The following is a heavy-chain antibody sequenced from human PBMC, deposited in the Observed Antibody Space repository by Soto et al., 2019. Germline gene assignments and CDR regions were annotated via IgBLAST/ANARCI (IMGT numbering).Heavy chain of an antibody. CDR1: GFTFSSYA. CDR3: ARGAYDSSGYYYSRYWYFDL. D-gene: IGHD3-22*01. CDR2: ISYDGSNK. V-gene: IGHV3-30-3*01. J-gene: IGHJ2*01. Sequence: QVQLVESGGGVVQPGRSLRLSCAASGFTFSSYAMHWVRQAPGKGLEWVAVISYDGSNKYYADSVKGRFTISRDNSKNTLYLKMNSLRAEDTAVYYCARGAYDSSGYYYSRYWYFDLWGRGTLVTVSS.